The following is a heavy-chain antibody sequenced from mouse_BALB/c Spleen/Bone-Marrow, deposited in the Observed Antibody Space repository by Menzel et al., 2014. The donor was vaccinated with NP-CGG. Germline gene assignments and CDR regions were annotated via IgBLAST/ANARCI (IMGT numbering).Heavy chain of an antibody. V-gene: IGHV1-63*02. CDR1: GYTFTNYW. Sequence: QVQLQQSGAELVRPGTSAKISCKASGYTFTNYWLGWIKQRPGHGLEWIGDFYPGGGYTNYNEEFKGKATLTADASSSTAYMQLSSLTSEDSAVYFCARTAYFDYWGQGTTLTVSS. CDR3: ARTAYFDY. CDR2: FYPGGGYT. J-gene: IGHJ2*01.